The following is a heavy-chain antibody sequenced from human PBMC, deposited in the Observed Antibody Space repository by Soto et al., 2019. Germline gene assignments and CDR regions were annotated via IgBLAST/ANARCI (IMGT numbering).Heavy chain of an antibody. Sequence: SVKVSCKASGGTFSSYAISWVRQAPGQGLERMGGIIPIFGTANYAQKFQGRVTITADESTSTAYMELSSLRSEDTAVYYCARVSRDGCSRTSCDTQQRPTGDPSGQGTRVTVSS. CDR3: ARVSRDGCSRTSCDTQQRPTGDP. CDR2: IIPIFGTA. D-gene: IGHD2-2*02. V-gene: IGHV1-69*13. CDR1: GGTFSSYA. J-gene: IGHJ5*02.